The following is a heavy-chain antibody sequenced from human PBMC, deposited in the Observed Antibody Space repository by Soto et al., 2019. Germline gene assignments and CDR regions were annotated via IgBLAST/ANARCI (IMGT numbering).Heavy chain of an antibody. D-gene: IGHD2-8*02. J-gene: IGHJ4*02. CDR2: ISRDGGTK. V-gene: IGHV3-30*03. CDR1: GFTVSTYG. CDR3: TGGVASGY. Sequence: QVQLVESGGGVVQPGRSLRLSCAVSGFTVSTYGMHWVRQAPGKGLEWVAVISRDGGTKYYADSVKGRFTISRDNSRNTLFLEMNSLRGDDMAVYCCTGGVASGYWGQGTLVTVSS.